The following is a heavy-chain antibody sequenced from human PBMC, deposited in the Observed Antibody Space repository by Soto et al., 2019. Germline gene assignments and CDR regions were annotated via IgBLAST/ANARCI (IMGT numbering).Heavy chain of an antibody. V-gene: IGHV4-4*02. Sequence: SETVSITYAVSGDSISSDNWWGWVRQPPGKGLEWIGEIYHSGSTNYNPSLKSRVTISVDKSKNQFSLKLSSVTAADTAVYYCARDYYYDSSGYSSWGQGTLVTVS. CDR1: GDSISSDNW. CDR2: IYHSGST. D-gene: IGHD3-22*01. J-gene: IGHJ4*02. CDR3: ARDYYYDSSGYSS.